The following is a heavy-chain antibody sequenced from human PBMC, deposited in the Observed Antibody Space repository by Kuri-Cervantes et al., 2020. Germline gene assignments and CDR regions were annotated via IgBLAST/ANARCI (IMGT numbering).Heavy chain of an antibody. D-gene: IGHD3-10*01. J-gene: IGHJ4*02. CDR1: GGSISSGGYY. CDR2: IYYSGST. CDR3: ARGVNYYGSGSYYSPRYYFDY. Sequence: GSLRLSCTVSGGSISSGGYYWSWIRQHPGKGLEWFGSIYYSGSTYYNPSLKSRVTISVDTSKNQFSLKLSSVTAAGTAVYYCARGVNYYGSGSYYSPRYYFDYWGQGTLVTVSS. V-gene: IGHV4-39*07.